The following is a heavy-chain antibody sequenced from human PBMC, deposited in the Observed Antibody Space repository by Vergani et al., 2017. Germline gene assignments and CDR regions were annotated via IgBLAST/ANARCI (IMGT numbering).Heavy chain of an antibody. Sequence: EVQLVESGGGLVQSGGSLRLSCAASGFTFSRYWMSWVRQAPGKGLEWVANIKQDGSERYYVDSVRGRFTISKDNAKNALYMQMNSLRAEDTAVYYCARDPRSYFDYWGQGTLVTVSS. J-gene: IGHJ4*02. D-gene: IGHD2-15*01. V-gene: IGHV3-7*03. CDR2: IKQDGSER. CDR3: ARDPRSYFDY. CDR1: GFTFSRYW.